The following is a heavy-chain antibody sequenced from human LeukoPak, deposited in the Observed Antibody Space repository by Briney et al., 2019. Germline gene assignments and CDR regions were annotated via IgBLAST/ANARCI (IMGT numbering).Heavy chain of an antibody. CDR2: SYGSGTT. CDR3: VRGGCSSCYIRH. D-gene: IGHD2-2*02. Sequence: SEPLSLTCTVSGASIRGDYWSWLRQPPGKGLEWSGNSYGSGTTNYNPSLISRVTISVDTSKNQDSLNLRSVTAADTAVYYCVRGGCSSCYIRHWGQGTLVTVSS. J-gene: IGHJ4*02. V-gene: IGHV4-59*13. CDR1: GASIRGDY.